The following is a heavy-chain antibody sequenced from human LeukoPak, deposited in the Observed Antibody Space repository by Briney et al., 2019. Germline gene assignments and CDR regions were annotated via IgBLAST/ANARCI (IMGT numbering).Heavy chain of an antibody. CDR3: ARGRRLTPPGDYYYYYMDV. V-gene: IGHV4-39*07. CDR2: IYYSGST. J-gene: IGHJ6*03. D-gene: IGHD6-25*01. Sequence: SETLSLTCTVSGGSISSSSYYWGWVRQPPGTGLEWLGSIYYSGSTYYNPSLKSRVTISVDTSKNQFSLKLSSVTAADTAVYYCARGRRLTPPGDYYYYYMDVWGKGTTVTVSS. CDR1: GGSISSSSYY.